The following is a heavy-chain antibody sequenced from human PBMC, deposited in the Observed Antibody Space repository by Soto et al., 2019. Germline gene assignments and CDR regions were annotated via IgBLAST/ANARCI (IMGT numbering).Heavy chain of an antibody. J-gene: IGHJ6*02. CDR1: GFTVSGSY. CDR3: ARAYYDNSGYPLGGMDV. CDR2: MYSAGDT. D-gene: IGHD3-22*01. Sequence: EVQLVESGGELTQPGGSLRLSCVASGFTVSGSYMTWVRQAPGKGLEWVSVMYSAGDTYYADSVKGRFTVSREDAKNSLYLQMDSLRAGDTAVYYCARAYYDNSGYPLGGMDVWGQGTMVTVSS. V-gene: IGHV3-53*01.